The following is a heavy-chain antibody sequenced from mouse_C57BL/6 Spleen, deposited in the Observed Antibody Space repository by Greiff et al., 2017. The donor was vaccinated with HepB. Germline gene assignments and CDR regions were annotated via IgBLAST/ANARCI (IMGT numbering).Heavy chain of an antibody. CDR1: GFTFSNYW. V-gene: IGHV6-3*01. CDR3: TVSLYDWFAY. Sequence: EVQWVESGGGLVQPGGSMKLSCVASGFTFSNYWMNWVRQSPEKGLEWVAQIRLKSDNYATHYAESVKGRFTISRDDSKSSVYLQMNNLRAEDTGIYYCTVSLYDWFAYWGQGTLVTVSA. D-gene: IGHD1-1*01. CDR2: IRLKSDNYAT. J-gene: IGHJ3*01.